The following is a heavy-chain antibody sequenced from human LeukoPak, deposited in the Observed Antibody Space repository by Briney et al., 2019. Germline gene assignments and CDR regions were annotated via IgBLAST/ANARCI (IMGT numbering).Heavy chain of an antibody. CDR2: ISAYNGNT. J-gene: IGHJ5*02. V-gene: IGHV1-18*01. CDR1: GYTFTSYG. D-gene: IGHD2-2*01. CDR3: ARDARYCSSTSCPPSHWFDP. Sequence: PSVKVSCKASGYTFTSYGISWVRQAPGQGLEWMGWISAYNGNTNYAQKLQGRVTMTTDTSTSTAYMELRSLRSDDTAVYYCARDARYCSSTSCPPSHWFDPWGQGTLVTVSS.